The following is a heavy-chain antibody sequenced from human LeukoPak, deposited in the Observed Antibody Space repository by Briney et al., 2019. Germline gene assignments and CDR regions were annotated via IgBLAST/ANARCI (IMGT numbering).Heavy chain of an antibody. J-gene: IGHJ3*02. CDR1: GYSISSDYY. CDR2: IYHSGST. CDR3: ARDRGKVDPFDI. D-gene: IGHD3-10*01. Sequence: SETLSLTCTVSGYSISSDYYWGWIRQPPGKGLEWIGSIYHSGSTYYNPSLKSRVTISVDTSKNQFSLKLSSVTAADTAVYYCARDRGKVDPFDIWGQGTMVTVSS. V-gene: IGHV4-38-2*02.